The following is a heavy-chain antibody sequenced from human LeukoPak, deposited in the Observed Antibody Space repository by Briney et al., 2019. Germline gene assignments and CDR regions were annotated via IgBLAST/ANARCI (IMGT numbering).Heavy chain of an antibody. J-gene: IGHJ4*02. CDR3: ARAMVVAATHFDY. CDR1: VVSISSGGYS. CDR2: IYHSGST. Sequence: TLSLTCAVSVVSISSGGYSWSWIRQPPGKGLEWIGYIYHSGSTYYNPSLKSRVTISVDRFKNQFSLKLSSVTAADTAVYYCARAMVVAATHFDYWGQGTLVTVSS. V-gene: IGHV4-30-2*01. D-gene: IGHD2-15*01.